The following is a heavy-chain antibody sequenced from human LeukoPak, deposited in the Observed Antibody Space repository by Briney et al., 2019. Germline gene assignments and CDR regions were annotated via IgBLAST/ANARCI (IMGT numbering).Heavy chain of an antibody. J-gene: IGHJ3*02. D-gene: IGHD1-14*01. CDR2: SYSRGST. CDR1: GFTVSTNY. Sequence: GGSLRLSCAASGFTVSTNYMSWVRQAPGKGLEWVSVSYSRGSTYYADSVKGRFTISRDNSKNTLYLQMNGLRDEDTALYYCARGGPEDAFDIWGQGTMVIVSS. V-gene: IGHV3-66*01. CDR3: ARGGPEDAFDI.